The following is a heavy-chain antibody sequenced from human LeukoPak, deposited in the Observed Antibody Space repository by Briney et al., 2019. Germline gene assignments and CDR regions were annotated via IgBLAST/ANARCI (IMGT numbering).Heavy chain of an antibody. CDR1: GGSISSYY. V-gene: IGHV4-34*01. Sequence: SETLSLTCTVSGGSISSYYWSWIRQPPGKGLEWIGEINHSGSTNYNPSLKSRVTISVDTSKNQFSLKLSSVTAADTAVYYCARGRGYYYDSSGYGYWGQGTLVTVSS. CDR3: ARGRGYYYDSSGYGY. CDR2: INHSGST. J-gene: IGHJ4*02. D-gene: IGHD3-22*01.